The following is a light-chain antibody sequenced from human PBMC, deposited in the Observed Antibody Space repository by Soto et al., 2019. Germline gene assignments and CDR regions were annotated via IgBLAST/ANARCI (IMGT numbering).Light chain of an antibody. V-gene: IGKV1-39*01. CDR2: AAS. CDR1: QNINTY. Sequence: DIQMTQSPSSLSASIGDRVTLTCRASQNINTYLNWYHQKPGKAPKLLIYAASTLQSGVPPRFSGSGSGTDFTLTISCLQPEDFATYYCQQGYSTPLTFGGGTKLDIK. CDR3: QQGYSTPLT. J-gene: IGKJ4*01.